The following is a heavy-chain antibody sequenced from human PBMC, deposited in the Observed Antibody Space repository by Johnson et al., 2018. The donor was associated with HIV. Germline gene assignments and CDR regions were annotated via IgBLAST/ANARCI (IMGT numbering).Heavy chain of an antibody. V-gene: IGHV3-30-3*02. CDR1: GFTFSNYV. J-gene: IGHJ3*02. CDR3: AKTLGYDSSGYHDGFDI. Sequence: QVQLVESGGGVVQPGRSLKLSCVASGFTFSNYVIHWVRQAPGKGLEWVAMISYDGTNIYYRDSVKGRFTISRDNSKNTLYLQMNSLRPEDTAVYYCAKTLGYDSSGYHDGFDIWGQGTLVTVSS. CDR2: ISYDGTNI. D-gene: IGHD3-22*01.